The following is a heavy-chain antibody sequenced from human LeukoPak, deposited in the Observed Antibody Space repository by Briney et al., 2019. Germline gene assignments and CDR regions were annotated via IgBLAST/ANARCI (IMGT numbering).Heavy chain of an antibody. CDR2: IYYSGST. J-gene: IGHJ5*02. V-gene: IGHV4-59*08. CDR3: ARHRGYCSSTSCSYNWFDP. D-gene: IGHD2-2*03. CDR1: GGSISSDY. Sequence: SETLSLTCTVSGGSISSDYWTWIRQPPGKGLEWIGYIYYSGSTKYNPSLKSRVTMSVDTSKNQFSLKLSSVTAADTAVYYCARHRGYCSSTSCSYNWFDPWGQGTLVTVSS.